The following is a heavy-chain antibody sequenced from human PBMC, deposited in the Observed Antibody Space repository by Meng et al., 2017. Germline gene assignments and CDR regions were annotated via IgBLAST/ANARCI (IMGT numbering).Heavy chain of an antibody. Sequence: QVKLVQSGAEVKQPGDSVKISSKASGSTFTSYYIHWVRQAPGQGLEWMGIINPSGGSTSYAKKFQGRVTMTRDTSTSTVYMELSSLRSEDTAVYYCARDWYDSSGYYLVWGQGTLVTVSS. D-gene: IGHD3-22*01. V-gene: IGHV1-46*01. CDR2: INPSGGST. CDR3: ARDWYDSSGYYLV. CDR1: GSTFTSYY. J-gene: IGHJ4*02.